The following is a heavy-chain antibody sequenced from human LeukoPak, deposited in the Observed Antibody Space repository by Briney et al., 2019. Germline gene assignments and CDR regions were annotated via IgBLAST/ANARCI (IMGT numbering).Heavy chain of an antibody. J-gene: IGHJ4*02. Sequence: SGPTLVKPSETLSLTCTVSGGSISSYYWSWIRQPAGKGLEWIGRIYTSGSTNYNPSLKSRVTISVDTSKNQFSLKLSSVTAADTAVYYCARHYYDSSGYLVDYWGQGTLVTVSS. D-gene: IGHD3-22*01. CDR1: GGSISSYY. V-gene: IGHV4-4*07. CDR2: IYTSGST. CDR3: ARHYYDSSGYLVDY.